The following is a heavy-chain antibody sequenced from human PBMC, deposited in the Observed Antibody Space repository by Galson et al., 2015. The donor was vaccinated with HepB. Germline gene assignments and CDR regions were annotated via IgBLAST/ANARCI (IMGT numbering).Heavy chain of an antibody. V-gene: IGHV3-74*01. Sequence: SLRLSCAVSGFTFRRHWMHWVRQAPGKGLVWVSHINSDGSGTRFADSVKGRFTIARDNAKNTLYLQMNSLRAEDTAVYYCTRDYSYGMDVWGQGTTVTVSS. CDR1: GFTFRRHW. J-gene: IGHJ6*02. CDR2: INSDGSGT. CDR3: TRDYSYGMDV.